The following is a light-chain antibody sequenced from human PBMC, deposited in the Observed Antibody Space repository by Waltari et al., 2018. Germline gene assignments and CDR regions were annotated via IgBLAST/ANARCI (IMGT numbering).Light chain of an antibody. J-gene: IGLJ2*01. Sequence: QSALTKPASMSGTPGQSLPIPCIGTRSAIGNSPFVSLYQPFPGKAPQLLIYEVSHRPSGISDRFSGSKSGNTASLTISGLQAEDEADYYCNSYRRDQTVVFGGGTRLVVL. V-gene: IGLV2-14*01. CDR3: NSYRRDQTVV. CDR1: RSAIGNSPF. CDR2: EVS.